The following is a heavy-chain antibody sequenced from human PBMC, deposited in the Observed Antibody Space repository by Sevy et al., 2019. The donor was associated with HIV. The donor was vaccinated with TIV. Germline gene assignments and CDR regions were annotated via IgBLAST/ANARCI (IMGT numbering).Heavy chain of an antibody. CDR1: GGSISSDGFS. J-gene: IGHJ4*02. CDR2: TSYSGST. Sequence: SETLSLTCSVSGGSISSDGFSWGWIRQPPGKGLEWIGSTSYSGSTYYSPSLKTRVTISVDTSNNHFSLRLSSVTAADTAVYYCARMAQLSFFRRDYWGQGTLVTVSS. CDR3: ARMAQLSFFRRDY. D-gene: IGHD3-3*02. V-gene: IGHV4-39*02.